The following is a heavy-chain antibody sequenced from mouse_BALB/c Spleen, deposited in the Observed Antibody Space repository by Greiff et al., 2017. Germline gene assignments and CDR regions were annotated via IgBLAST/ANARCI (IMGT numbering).Heavy chain of an antibody. CDR1: GYTFTSYY. CDR2: IYPGNVNT. CDR3: AREGGYDNAMDY. J-gene: IGHJ4*01. D-gene: IGHD2-14*01. V-gene: IGHV1S56*01. Sequence: VQLQQSGPELVKPGASVRISCKASGYTFTSYYIHWVKQRPGQGLEWIGWIYPGNVNTKYNEKFKGKATLTADKSSSTAYMQLSSLTSEDSAVYFCAREGGYDNAMDYWGQGTSVTVSS.